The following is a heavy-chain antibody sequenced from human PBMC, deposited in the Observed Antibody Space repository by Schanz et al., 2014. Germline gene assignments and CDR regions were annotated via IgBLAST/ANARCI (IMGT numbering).Heavy chain of an antibody. V-gene: IGHV3-23*01. CDR3: AKDLGVDCGDGCFNWYFDL. Sequence: EVQLMESGGGLVKPGGSLRLSCATSGFSFSSYAINWVRQAPGKGLEWVSYISGSSRTIYYADSMKGRFTISRDNSKNTLYLQMNSLRAEDTAVYFCAKDLGVDCGDGCFNWYFDLWGRGTLVTVSS. CDR1: GFSFSSYA. J-gene: IGHJ2*01. CDR2: ISGSSRTI. D-gene: IGHD2-21*02.